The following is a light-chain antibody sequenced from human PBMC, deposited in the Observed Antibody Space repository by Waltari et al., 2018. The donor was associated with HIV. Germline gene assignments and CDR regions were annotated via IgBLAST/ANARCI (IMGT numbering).Light chain of an antibody. J-gene: IGLJ2*01. CDR3: CSYAGSSTLV. Sequence: QSALTQPASVSGSPGQSITISCTGTSSDVGSYNLVSWYQQNTGKAPKLMIYEVSKRPSVVSNRFSGSKSGNTASLTISGLQAEDEADYYCCSYAGSSTLVFGGGTKLTVL. V-gene: IGLV2-23*02. CDR1: SSDVGSYNL. CDR2: EVS.